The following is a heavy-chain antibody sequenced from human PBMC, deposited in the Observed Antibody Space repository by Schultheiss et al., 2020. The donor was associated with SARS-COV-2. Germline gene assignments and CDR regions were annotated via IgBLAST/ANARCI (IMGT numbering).Heavy chain of an antibody. CDR2: IYYSGST. Sequence: SETLSLTCTVSGGSISSYYWSWIRQPPGKGLEWIGYIYYSGSTNYNPSLKSRVVISVDTSKNQFSLKLSSVTAADTAVYYCARSYSGYVDYYYYGMDDWGQGTTVTVSS. CDR3: ARSYSGYVDYYYYGMDD. V-gene: IGHV4-59*01. D-gene: IGHD3-22*01. CDR1: GGSISSYY. J-gene: IGHJ6*02.